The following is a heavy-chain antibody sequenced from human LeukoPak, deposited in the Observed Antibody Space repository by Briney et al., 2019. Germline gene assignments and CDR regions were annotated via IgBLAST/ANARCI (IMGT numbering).Heavy chain of an antibody. D-gene: IGHD2-8*01. CDR1: GFTFSSYA. CDR3: AKAIEDCTNGVCFTYYYYGMDV. V-gene: IGHV3-23*01. Sequence: GGSLRLSCAASGFTFSSYAMSWVRQAPGKGLEWVSAISGSGGSTYYADSVKGRFTISRDNPKNTLYLQMNSLRAEDTAVYYCAKAIEDCTNGVCFTYYYYGMDVWGQGTTVTVSS. CDR2: ISGSGGST. J-gene: IGHJ6*02.